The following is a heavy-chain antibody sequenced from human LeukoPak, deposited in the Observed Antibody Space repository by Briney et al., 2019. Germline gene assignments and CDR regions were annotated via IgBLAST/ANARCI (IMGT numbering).Heavy chain of an antibody. CDR2: IYYSGSI. CDR1: DDSIRSSSYY. J-gene: IGHJ4*02. CDR3: ARVNDDFLTAYPLYYFDF. D-gene: IGHD3-9*01. Sequence: PSETLSLTCTVSDDSIRSSSYYWGWIRQPPGKGLEWIGSIYYSGSIYHNPSLKSRVTLSVDTSKNQFSLKLSSVTAADTAVYYCARVNDDFLTAYPLYYFDFWGQGTLVTVSS. V-gene: IGHV4-39*07.